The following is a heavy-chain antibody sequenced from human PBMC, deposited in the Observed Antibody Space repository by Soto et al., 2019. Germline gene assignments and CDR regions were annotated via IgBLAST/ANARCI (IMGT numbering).Heavy chain of an antibody. D-gene: IGHD3-9*01. V-gene: IGHV3-48*04. Sequence: GPLRPSCVVSGFTFSGYSMLWVRQAPGKGLEWISYIFATSTTIYYADSVKGRFTVSRDNTQNSLFLLMNSLRAEDTAIYYCARDKDWAFDYWGQGTLVTVSS. J-gene: IGHJ4*02. CDR3: ARDKDWAFDY. CDR2: IFATSTTI. CDR1: GFTFSGYS.